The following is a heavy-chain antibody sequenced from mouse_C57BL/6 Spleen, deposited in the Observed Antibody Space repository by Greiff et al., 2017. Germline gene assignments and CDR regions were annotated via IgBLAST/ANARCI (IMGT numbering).Heavy chain of an antibody. D-gene: IGHD2-4*01. CDR1: GFTFSNYW. Sequence: EVKLMESGGGLVQPGGSMKLSCVASGFTFSNYWMNWVRQSPEKGLEWVAQIRLKSDNYATHYAESVKGRFTISRDDSKSSVYLQMNNLRAEDTGIYYCTAITYFDYWGQGTTLTVSS. CDR2: IRLKSDNYAT. CDR3: TAITYFDY. J-gene: IGHJ2*01. V-gene: IGHV6-3*01.